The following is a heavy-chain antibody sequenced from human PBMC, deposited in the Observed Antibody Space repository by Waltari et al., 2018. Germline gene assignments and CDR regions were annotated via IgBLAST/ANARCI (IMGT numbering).Heavy chain of an antibody. CDR1: GFTFSSYA. Sequence: QVQLVESGGGVVQPGRSLRLSCAASGFTFSSYAMHWVRQAPGKGLEWVAVRSYDGSNKYCADSVKGRFTISRDNSKNTLYLQMNSLRAEDTAVYYCARIYDFWSGYYPDWGQGTLVTVSS. J-gene: IGHJ4*02. CDR3: ARIYDFWSGYYPD. CDR2: RSYDGSNK. V-gene: IGHV3-30-3*01. D-gene: IGHD3-3*01.